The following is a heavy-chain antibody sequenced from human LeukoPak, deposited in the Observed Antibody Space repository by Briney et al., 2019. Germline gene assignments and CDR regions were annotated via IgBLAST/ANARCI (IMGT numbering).Heavy chain of an antibody. CDR2: IYYSGST. Sequence: SETLSLTCTVSGGSISSYYWSWIRQPPGKGLEWIGYIYYSGSTNYNPSLKSRVTISVDTSKNQFSLKLSSVTAADTAVYYCARVEQQLDYYYYYYMDVWGKGTTVTISS. J-gene: IGHJ6*03. CDR1: GGSISSYY. CDR3: ARVEQQLDYYYYYYMDV. V-gene: IGHV4-59*01. D-gene: IGHD6-13*01.